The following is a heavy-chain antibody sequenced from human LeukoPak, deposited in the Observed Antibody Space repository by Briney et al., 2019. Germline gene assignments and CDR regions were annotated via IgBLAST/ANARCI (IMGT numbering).Heavy chain of an antibody. CDR2: IRQDGNEI. J-gene: IGHJ4*02. CDR3: ARSSLPYSGSYFLRNQYYFDY. CDR1: GFSFRSYW. V-gene: IGHV3-7*01. D-gene: IGHD1-26*01. Sequence: PGGSLRLSCAASGFSFRSYWMSWVRQAPGKGLEWVANIRQDGNEIYYADSVKGRFTISRDNSKNTLYLQMNSLRAEDTAVYYCARSSLPYSGSYFLRNQYYFDYWGQGTLVTVSS.